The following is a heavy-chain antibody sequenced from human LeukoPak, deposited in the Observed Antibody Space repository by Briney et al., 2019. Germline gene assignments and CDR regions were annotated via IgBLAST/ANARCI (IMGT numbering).Heavy chain of an antibody. Sequence: PSETLSLTCTVSRGSISSYYWTWIRQPPGKGLEWIGYIYYSGSTNYNPSLKSRVTISVDTSKNQFSLKLSSVTAADTAVYYCARDQGPLWSGNKYYYYHYGMDVWGQGTTVTVSS. J-gene: IGHJ6*02. CDR1: RGSISSYY. D-gene: IGHD3-3*01. CDR2: IYYSGST. CDR3: ARDQGPLWSGNKYYYYHYGMDV. V-gene: IGHV4-59*01.